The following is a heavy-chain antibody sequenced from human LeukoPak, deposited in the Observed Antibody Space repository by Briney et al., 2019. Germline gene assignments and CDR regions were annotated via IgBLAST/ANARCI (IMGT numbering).Heavy chain of an antibody. J-gene: IGHJ4*02. D-gene: IGHD4-17*01. Sequence: GGSLRLSCAASGFTFSDTWMHWVRQVPGKGLVWVSRIRSDGSDARYAESVKGRFTISRDNSKNTLCLQMNSLRAEDTAVYYCAKEIWPTVTTPGHTHFDYWGQGTLVTVSS. CDR1: GFTFSDTW. CDR3: AKEIWPTVTTPGHTHFDY. V-gene: IGHV3-74*01. CDR2: IRSDGSDA.